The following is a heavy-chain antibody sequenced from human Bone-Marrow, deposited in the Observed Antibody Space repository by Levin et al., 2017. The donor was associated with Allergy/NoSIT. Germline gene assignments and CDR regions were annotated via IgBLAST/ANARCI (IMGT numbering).Heavy chain of an antibody. Sequence: GSLRLSCTVSGGSISSYYWSWIRQPPGKGLEWIGYIYYSGSTNYNPSLKSRVTISVDTSKNQFSLKLSSVTAADTAVYYCASSRGPYYMDVWGKGTTVTVSS. J-gene: IGHJ6*03. CDR1: GGSISSYY. CDR3: ASSRGPYYMDV. CDR2: IYYSGST. V-gene: IGHV4-59*01.